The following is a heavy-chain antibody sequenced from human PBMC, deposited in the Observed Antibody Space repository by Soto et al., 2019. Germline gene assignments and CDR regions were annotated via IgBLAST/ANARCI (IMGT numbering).Heavy chain of an antibody. CDR1: GGSISSYY. CDR2: IYYSGST. D-gene: IGHD1-1*01. Sequence: QVQLQESGPGLVKPSETLSLTCTVSGGSISSYYWSWIRQPPGKGLEWIGYIYYSGSTNYNPSLKSRVTIAVDTSKSQFSLKLSSVTAADTAVYYCARVLDPPYHWFDPWGQGTLVTVSS. J-gene: IGHJ5*02. CDR3: ARVLDPPYHWFDP. V-gene: IGHV4-59*01.